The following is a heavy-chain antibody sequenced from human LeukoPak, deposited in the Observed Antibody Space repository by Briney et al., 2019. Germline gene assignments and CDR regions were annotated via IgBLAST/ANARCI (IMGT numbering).Heavy chain of an antibody. CDR3: ARGVVGELPVAGNWFDP. D-gene: IGHD3-16*01. Sequence: SVKVSCTASGGTFSSYAISWVRQAPGQGLEWMGRIIPILGIANYAQKFQGRVTITADKSTSTAYMELSSLRSEDTAVYYCARGVVGELPVAGNWFDPWGQGTLVTVSS. CDR2: IIPILGIA. V-gene: IGHV1-69*04. CDR1: GGTFSSYA. J-gene: IGHJ5*02.